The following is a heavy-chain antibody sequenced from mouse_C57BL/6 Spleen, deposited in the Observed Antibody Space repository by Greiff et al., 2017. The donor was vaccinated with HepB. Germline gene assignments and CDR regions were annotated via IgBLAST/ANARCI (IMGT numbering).Heavy chain of an antibody. V-gene: IGHV1-5*01. CDR3: TRPPSSLGNWFAY. J-gene: IGHJ3*01. CDR2: IYPGNSDT. Sequence: EVQLQQSGTVLARPGASVKMSCKTSGYTFTSYWMHWVKQRPGQGLEWIGAIYPGNSDTSYNQKFKGKAKLTAVTSASTAYMELSSLTNEDSAVYYCTRPPSSLGNWFAYWGQGTLVTVSA. D-gene: IGHD4-1*01. CDR1: GYTFTSYW.